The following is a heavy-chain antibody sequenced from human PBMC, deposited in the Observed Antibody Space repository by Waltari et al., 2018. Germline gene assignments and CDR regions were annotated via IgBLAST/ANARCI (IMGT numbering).Heavy chain of an antibody. V-gene: IGHV1-2*02. CDR2: INPNSDDA. J-gene: IGHJ3*02. CDR1: GYPFTAYY. CDR3: ARDVAGSQGGAFDI. D-gene: IGHD6-19*01. Sequence: QVQLVQSGTEVKKPGASVKVSCKASGYPFTAYYMHWLRQAPGQGLEWMGCINPNSDDANYAQMFQGGVTMTMDTSIDTGYLELSSLRSDDTAVYYCARDVAGSQGGAFDIWDQGTMVTVSS.